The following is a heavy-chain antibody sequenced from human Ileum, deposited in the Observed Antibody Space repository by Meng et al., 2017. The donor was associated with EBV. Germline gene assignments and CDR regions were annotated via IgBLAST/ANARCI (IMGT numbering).Heavy chain of an antibody. Sequence: QVQLVQSGSELKKPGASVKVSCKASGYTFTSYAMNWVRQAPGQGLEWMGVINPSGGSSIYAQRFQGRVTMTSDTSTTTVYMDLSSLRSEDTAVYYCARVSKGGSYRFDPWGQGPLVTVYS. CDR1: GYTFTSYA. CDR3: ARVSKGGSYRFDP. D-gene: IGHD1-26*01. V-gene: IGHV1-46*03. J-gene: IGHJ5*02. CDR2: INPSGGSS.